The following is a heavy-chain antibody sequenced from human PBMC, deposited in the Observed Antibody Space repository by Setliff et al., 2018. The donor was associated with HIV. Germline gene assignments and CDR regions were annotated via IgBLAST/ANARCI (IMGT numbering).Heavy chain of an antibody. Sequence: SETLSLTCTVSGDSISNYYWSWVRQPPGKGLEWIGYIYTTGSTNYNPSLKSRVTMSVDTSKNQFSLRLTSMTAADTAVYYCARPIHTGLLYFDYWGLGMLVTVSS. D-gene: IGHD2-8*02. CDR1: GDSISNYY. V-gene: IGHV4-4*09. J-gene: IGHJ4*02. CDR3: ARPIHTGLLYFDY. CDR2: IYTTGST.